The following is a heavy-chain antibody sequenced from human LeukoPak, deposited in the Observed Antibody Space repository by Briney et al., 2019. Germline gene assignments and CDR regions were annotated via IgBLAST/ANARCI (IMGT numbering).Heavy chain of an antibody. CDR3: ARDRDGSGPDY. V-gene: IGHV3-30-3*01. D-gene: IGHD3-22*01. CDR2: ISYDGSNK. CDR1: GFTFSSYA. J-gene: IGHJ4*02. Sequence: GRSLRLSCAASGFTFSSYAMHWVRQAPGKGLEWVAVISYDGSNKYYADSVKGRFTISRDNSKNTLYLQMNSLRAEDTAVYYCARDRDGSGPDYWGQGTLVTVSS.